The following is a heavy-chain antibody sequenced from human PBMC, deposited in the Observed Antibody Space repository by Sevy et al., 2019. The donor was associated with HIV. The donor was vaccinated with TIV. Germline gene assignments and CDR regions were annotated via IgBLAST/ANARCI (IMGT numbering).Heavy chain of an antibody. CDR1: GFSFSDYY. CDR2: ISGSTNAI. V-gene: IGHV3-11*01. CDR3: ARVGLAASGGGFGAFDM. Sequence: GGSLRLSCAASGFSFSDYYMTWIRQAPGKGLEWVSYISGSTNAIFYADSVKGRFIISRDNTKKSLYLRMNTLRAEDTAGDYCARVGLAASGGGFGAFDMWGQGTMVTVSS. J-gene: IGHJ3*02. D-gene: IGHD6-13*01.